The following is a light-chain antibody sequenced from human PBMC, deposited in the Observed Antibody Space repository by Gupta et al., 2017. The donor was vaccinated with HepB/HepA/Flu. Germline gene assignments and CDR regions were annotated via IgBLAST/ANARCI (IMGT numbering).Light chain of an antibody. CDR2: DVN. CDR1: SSDIGGHNS. CDR3: SSFISGRGTLVV. Sequence: QSALTQPASVSGSPGQSITIPCTGTSSDIGGHNSVAWYQQYSGKAPKLLIYDVNVRPSGISSRFSGSKSGNSASLTISGLQTEDEADYFCSSFISGRGTLVVFGGGTQVIVL. J-gene: IGLJ2*01. V-gene: IGLV2-14*03.